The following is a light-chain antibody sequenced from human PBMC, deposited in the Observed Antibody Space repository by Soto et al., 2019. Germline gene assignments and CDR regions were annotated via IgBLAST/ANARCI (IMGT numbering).Light chain of an antibody. V-gene: IGKV1-33*01. CDR2: EAS. CDR3: QQYGNVPLT. CDR1: KDITND. J-gene: IGKJ4*01. Sequence: DIQMTQSPSSLSASVGDRVTITCQASKDITNDLNWYQQKPGKAPKVLTYEASNLETGVQSRFSGSGSGTDFTFTISSLQPEDIATYFCQQYGNVPLTFGGGTKVEIK.